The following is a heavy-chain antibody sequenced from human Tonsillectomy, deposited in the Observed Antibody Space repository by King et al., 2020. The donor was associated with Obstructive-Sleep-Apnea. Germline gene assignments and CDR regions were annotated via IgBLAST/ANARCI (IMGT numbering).Heavy chain of an antibody. CDR2: VCNSRSN. Sequence: QLQESGPGLVKPSETLSLTCTVFGGPIGNYYWSWVRQPPGKGLEWIGFVCNSRSNIYNPSLMSRVTSSVDTSKNQFSLRLTSVTAAGAAVYYCAKDASGTYYNWFDPWGQGIPVTVSS. D-gene: IGHD3-10*01. CDR1: GGPIGNYY. J-gene: IGHJ5*02. CDR3: AKDASGTYYNWFDP. V-gene: IGHV4-59*01.